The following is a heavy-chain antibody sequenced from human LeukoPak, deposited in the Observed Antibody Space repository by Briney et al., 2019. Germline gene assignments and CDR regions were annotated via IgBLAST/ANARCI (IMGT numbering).Heavy chain of an antibody. J-gene: IGHJ4*02. D-gene: IGHD3-16*02. V-gene: IGHV4-31*03. CDR2: IHYSGST. CDR3: ARGYLAPYYFDY. CDR1: GASVSSGGYY. Sequence: PSQTLSLTCTVSGASVSSGGYYWSWIRRLPRKGLEWIGYIHYSGSTYYNPSLKSRITLSVDTSKNQFSLNVNSVTAADTAVYYCARGYLAPYYFDYWGQGTLVTVSS.